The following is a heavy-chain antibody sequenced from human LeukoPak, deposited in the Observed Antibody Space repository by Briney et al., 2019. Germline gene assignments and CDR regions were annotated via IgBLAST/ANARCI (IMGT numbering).Heavy chain of an antibody. D-gene: IGHD1-1*01. V-gene: IGHV4-39*07. CDR1: GGSISSSSYY. J-gene: IGHJ4*02. Sequence: PSETLSLTCTVSGGSISSSSYYWGWIRQPPGKGLEWIGSIYYSGSTYYNPSLKSRVTISVDTSKNQFSLKLSSVTAADTAVNYCAREGGRTGFDYWGQGTLVTVSS. CDR3: AREGGRTGFDY. CDR2: IYYSGST.